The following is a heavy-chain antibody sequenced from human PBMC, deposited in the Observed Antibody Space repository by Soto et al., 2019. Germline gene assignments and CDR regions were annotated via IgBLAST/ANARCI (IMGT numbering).Heavy chain of an antibody. V-gene: IGHV1-46*01. J-gene: IGHJ3*02. CDR3: ARDPRGSPRDAPDAFDI. CDR1: GYTFTSYY. Sequence: ASVKVSCKASGYTFTSYYMHWVRQAPGQGLEWMGIINPSGGSTSYAQKFQGRVTMTRDTSTSTVYMELSSLRSEDTAVYYCARDPRGSPRDAPDAFDIWGRGTMVTVSS. CDR2: INPSGGST. D-gene: IGHD3-10*01.